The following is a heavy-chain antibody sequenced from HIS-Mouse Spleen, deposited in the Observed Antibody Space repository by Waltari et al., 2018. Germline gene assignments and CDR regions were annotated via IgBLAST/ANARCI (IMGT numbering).Heavy chain of an antibody. V-gene: IGHV3-9*01. Sequence: EVQLVESGGGLVQPGRSLRLSCAASGFTLDDYAMHWVRQAPGKGLEWVSGISWNSGSIGYADSVKGRFTISRDNAKNSLYLQMNSLRAEDTALYYCAKTSMVRGVNAFDIWGQGTMVTVSS. J-gene: IGHJ3*02. CDR2: ISWNSGSI. D-gene: IGHD3-10*01. CDR3: AKTSMVRGVNAFDI. CDR1: GFTLDDYA.